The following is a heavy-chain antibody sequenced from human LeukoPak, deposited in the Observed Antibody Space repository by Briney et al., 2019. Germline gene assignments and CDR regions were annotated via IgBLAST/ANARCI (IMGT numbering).Heavy chain of an antibody. V-gene: IGHV5-51*01. CDR1: GYSFTNNW. J-gene: IGHJ3*02. D-gene: IGHD2-15*01. CDR3: ARGYCSGGSCYYDAFDI. Sequence: PGESLKISCKGSGYSFTNNWIAWVRQMPGKGLEWMGIIYPGDSDTLYSPSFQGQVTISADKSITTAYLQWSSLKASDTAMYYCARGYCSGGSCYYDAFDIWGQGTMVTVCS. CDR2: IYPGDSDT.